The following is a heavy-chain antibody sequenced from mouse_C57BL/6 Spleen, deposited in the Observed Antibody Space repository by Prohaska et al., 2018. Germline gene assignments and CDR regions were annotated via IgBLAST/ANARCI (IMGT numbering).Heavy chain of an antibody. J-gene: IGHJ2*01. CDR3: ARNYGSSVDY. V-gene: IGHV8-12*01. CDR2: IYWDDDK. Sequence: QVTLKESGPGILQSSQTLSLTCSFSGFSLSTSGMGVSWIRQPSGKGLEWLAHIYWDDDKRYNPSLKSRLTISKDTSRNQVFLKSTSVDTADTATYYCARNYGSSVDYWGQGTTLTVSS. D-gene: IGHD1-1*01. CDR1: GFSLSTSGMG.